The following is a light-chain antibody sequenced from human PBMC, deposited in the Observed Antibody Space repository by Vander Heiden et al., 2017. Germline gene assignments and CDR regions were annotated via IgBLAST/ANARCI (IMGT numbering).Light chain of an antibody. CDR3: QQYGSSPGWT. CDR2: GAS. Sequence: EIVLPHSPGTLSLSPGERATLSCRASQSVSSSYLAWYQQKPGQAPRLLIYGASSRATGIPDRFSGSGSGTDFTLTISRLEPEDFAVYYCQQYGSSPGWTFGQGTKVEIK. CDR1: QSVSSSY. J-gene: IGKJ1*01. V-gene: IGKV3-20*01.